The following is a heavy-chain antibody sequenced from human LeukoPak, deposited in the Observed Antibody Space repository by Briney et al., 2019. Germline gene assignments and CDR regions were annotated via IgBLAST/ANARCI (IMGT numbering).Heavy chain of an antibody. D-gene: IGHD3-10*01. CDR3: ARDPSQALWFGDVGWFDP. J-gene: IGHJ5*02. CDR2: IYYSGST. CDR1: GGSISSYY. V-gene: IGHV4-59*01. Sequence: SETLSLTCTVSGGSISSYYWSWIRQPPGKGLEWIGYIYYSGSTNYNPSLKSRVTISVDTSKNQFSLKLSSVTAADTAVYYCARDPSQALWFGDVGWFDPWGQGTLVTVSS.